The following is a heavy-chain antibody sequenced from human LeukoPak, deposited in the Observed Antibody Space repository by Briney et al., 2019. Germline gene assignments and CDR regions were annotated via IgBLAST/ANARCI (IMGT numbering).Heavy chain of an antibody. D-gene: IGHD3-22*01. J-gene: IGHJ5*02. V-gene: IGHV3-73*01. CDR1: GFTFSGSA. Sequence: GGSLRLSCAASGFTFSGSAVHWVRLASGKGLEWVGRIRSKANSYATAYAASVKGRFTISRDDSKNTAYLQMNSLKTEDTAVYYCTRLDYYDSSGAWGQGTLVTVSS. CDR3: TRLDYYDSSGA. CDR2: IRSKANSYAT.